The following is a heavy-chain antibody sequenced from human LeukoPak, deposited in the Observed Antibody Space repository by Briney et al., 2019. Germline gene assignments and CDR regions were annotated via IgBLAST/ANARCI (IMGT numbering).Heavy chain of an antibody. CDR1: GYTFTSYG. J-gene: IGHJ6*03. Sequence: ASVKVSCKASGYTFTSYGISWVRQAPGQGLEWMGWISAYNGNTNYAQKLQGRVTMTTDTSTSTAYMELRSLRSDDTAVYYCAREAARPFHYYYYMDVWGKGTTVTVSS. CDR2: ISAYNGNT. D-gene: IGHD6-6*01. V-gene: IGHV1-18*01. CDR3: AREAARPFHYYYYMDV.